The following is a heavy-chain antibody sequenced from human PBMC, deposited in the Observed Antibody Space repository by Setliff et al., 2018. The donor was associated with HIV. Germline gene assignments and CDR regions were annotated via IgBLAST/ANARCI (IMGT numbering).Heavy chain of an antibody. CDR1: GFTISSYW. V-gene: IGHV3-7*01. Sequence: PGGSLRLSCAASGFTISSYWMNWVRQAPGKGLEWVANIKQDGSEKYYVDSVKGRFTISKDNARNSLYLQMDSFRVEDTAVYYCTKGHYTTLGWGQGTLVTVS. J-gene: IGHJ4*02. CDR2: IKQDGSEK. CDR3: TKGHYTTLG. D-gene: IGHD2-2*02.